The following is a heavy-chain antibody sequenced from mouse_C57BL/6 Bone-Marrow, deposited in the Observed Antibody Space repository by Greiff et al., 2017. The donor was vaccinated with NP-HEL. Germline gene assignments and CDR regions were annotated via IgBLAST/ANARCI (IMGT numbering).Heavy chain of an antibody. Sequence: EVKLVESGPELVKPGASVKIPCKASGYTFTDYNMDWVKQSHGKSLEWIGDINPNNGGTIYNQKFKGKATLTVDKSSSTAYMELRSLTSEDTAVYYCARRGLRLGVWYFDVWGTGTTVTVSS. CDR1: GYTFTDYN. D-gene: IGHD2-4*01. J-gene: IGHJ1*03. V-gene: IGHV1-18*01. CDR3: ARRGLRLGVWYFDV. CDR2: INPNNGGT.